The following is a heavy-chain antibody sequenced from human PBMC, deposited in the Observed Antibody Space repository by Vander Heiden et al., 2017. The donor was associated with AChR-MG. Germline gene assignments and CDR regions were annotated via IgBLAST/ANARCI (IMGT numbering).Heavy chain of an antibody. CDR1: GFTFTNYH. J-gene: IGHJ4*02. Sequence: QVQLVQSGAEVKTPGASLKVSCKTSGFTFTNYHMHWVRQAPGQGLEWVGTINPSLDSTHYAQKFQGRVRMTRDTSTKTVYMDMTSLRPEDTAVYFCARELTGSFYFDFWGQGSLVTVSS. V-gene: IGHV1-46*03. CDR3: ARELTGSFYFDF. D-gene: IGHD1-26*01. CDR2: INPSLDST.